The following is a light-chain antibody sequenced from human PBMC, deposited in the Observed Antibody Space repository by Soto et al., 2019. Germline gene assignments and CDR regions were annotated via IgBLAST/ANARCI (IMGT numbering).Light chain of an antibody. CDR3: CSYAGGSLYV. J-gene: IGLJ1*01. CDR2: EVT. Sequence: QSALTQPASVSGSPGQSITLSCTGSSRDVGRYELVSWYQHHPGYAPKLIIYEVTQRPSGISKRFSASKSGNTASLTISGLQPEDEAEYYCCSYAGGSLYVFGSGTNVTVL. V-gene: IGLV2-23*02. CDR1: SRDVGRYEL.